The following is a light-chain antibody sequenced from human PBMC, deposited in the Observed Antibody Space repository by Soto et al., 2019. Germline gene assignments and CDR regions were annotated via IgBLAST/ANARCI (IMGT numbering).Light chain of an antibody. V-gene: IGLV2-14*01. CDR2: DVS. Sequence: QSALTQPASVSGSPGQSITISCTGTSSDVGGYNYVSWYQQHPGKAPKVMIYDVSNRPSGVSNRFSGSKSGNTASLTISGLQAEDEADYYCSSYTSSSTFVVFGGGTNLTVL. CDR3: SSYTSSSTFVV. CDR1: SSDVGGYNY. J-gene: IGLJ2*01.